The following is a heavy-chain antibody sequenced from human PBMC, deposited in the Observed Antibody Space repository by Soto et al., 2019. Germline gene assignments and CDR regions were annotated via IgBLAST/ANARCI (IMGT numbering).Heavy chain of an antibody. D-gene: IGHD3-10*01. CDR1: GYIFTSYW. CDR3: ARGVKMTTPQNYFFDS. J-gene: IGHJ4*02. V-gene: IGHV5-10-1*01. Sequence: GESLKISCHGSGYIFTSYWVTWVRQVPGKGLEWMGRIDPSDFSINYSPSFRGRVIISADRSSNIAHLQWSSLEASDTAIYFCARGVKMTTPQNYFFDSWGQGTQVTVSS. CDR2: IDPSDFSI.